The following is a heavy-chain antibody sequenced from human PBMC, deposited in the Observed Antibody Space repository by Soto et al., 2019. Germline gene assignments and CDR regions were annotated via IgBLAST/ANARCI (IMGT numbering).Heavy chain of an antibody. Sequence: QVQMVESGGGVVQPGRSLRLSCAASGFSFSSSGIHWVRQAPGKGLEWVAVIIYDGSKKEYADSVKGRFTISRDNSRDTVYLQMKSIRPEYKGVYYCSKDLHEYASCFFYGMDVWGQGTTVTVSS. D-gene: IGHD2-2*01. CDR3: SKDLHEYASCFFYGMDV. CDR2: IIYDGSKK. V-gene: IGHV3-30*18. CDR1: GFSFSSSG. J-gene: IGHJ6*02.